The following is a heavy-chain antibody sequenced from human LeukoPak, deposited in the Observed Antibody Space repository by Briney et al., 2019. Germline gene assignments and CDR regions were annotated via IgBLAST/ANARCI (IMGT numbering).Heavy chain of an antibody. CDR1: GFTFSSYS. J-gene: IGHJ4*02. V-gene: IGHV3-48*04. CDR2: ISSSSSTI. CDR3: AKRYCSSSNCAFFDY. D-gene: IGHD2-2*01. Sequence: GGSLRLSCAASGFTFSSYSMNWVRQAPGKGLEWVSYISSSSSTIYYADSVKGRFTISRDNAKNSLYLQMNSLRAEDTAVYYCAKRYCSSSNCAFFDYWGQGTLVTVSS.